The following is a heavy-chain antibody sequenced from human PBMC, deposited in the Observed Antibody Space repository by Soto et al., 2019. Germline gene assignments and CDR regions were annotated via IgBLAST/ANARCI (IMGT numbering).Heavy chain of an antibody. D-gene: IGHD2-2*02. V-gene: IGHV3-30-3*01. CDR1: GFTFNTYA. Sequence: QVQLVESGGGVVQPGGSLTVSCAASGFTFNTYAMHWVRQAPGKGLEWVAVMSSDGINNYYADSVKGRFTISRDNSKNTLYLQMSSLRAEDTAVYYCARDRDCSGTTWYNAFDIWGTGTMDTVSS. CDR3: ARDRDCSGTTWYNAFDI. CDR2: MSSDGINN. J-gene: IGHJ3*02.